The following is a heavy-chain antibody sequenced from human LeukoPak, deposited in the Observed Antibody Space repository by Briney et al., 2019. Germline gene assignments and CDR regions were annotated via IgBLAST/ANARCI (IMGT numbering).Heavy chain of an antibody. Sequence: SVKVSCKSSGGTFSSYAISWVRQAPGQGLAWMGGIIPIFGTANYAQKFQGRVTITTDESTSTAYMELSSLRAEDTAVYYCAKGIYSSGWSYFDFWGHGTLVTVSS. V-gene: IGHV1-69*05. J-gene: IGHJ4*01. CDR3: AKGIYSSGWSYFDF. CDR2: IIPIFGTA. CDR1: GGTFSSYA. D-gene: IGHD6-19*01.